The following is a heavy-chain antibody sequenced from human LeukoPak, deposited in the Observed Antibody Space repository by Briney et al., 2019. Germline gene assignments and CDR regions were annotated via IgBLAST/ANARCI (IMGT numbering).Heavy chain of an antibody. Sequence: PGGSLRLSCAASGFPFNSYGIHWVRQAPGKGLEWVAVISYDGANKYYADSAKGRFTISRDNSKNTLYLQMNSLRGDDTGMYFCAKDSSSSNYYYGLDVWGQGTTVTVS. CDR3: AKDSSSSNYYYGLDV. CDR2: ISYDGANK. D-gene: IGHD6-13*01. J-gene: IGHJ6*02. CDR1: GFPFNSYG. V-gene: IGHV3-30*18.